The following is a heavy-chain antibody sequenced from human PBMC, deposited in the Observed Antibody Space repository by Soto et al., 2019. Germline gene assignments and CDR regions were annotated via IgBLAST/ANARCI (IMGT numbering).Heavy chain of an antibody. CDR2: INSDGDIT. CDR3: ASLSAPSEY. J-gene: IGHJ4*02. CDR1: GFTFSSYW. V-gene: IGHV3-74*03. Sequence: GGSLRLSCAASGFTFSSYWMHLIRHTPGQGLVWVSHINSDGDITEYADSVKGGLTISRDNTKNALYLQMNRLRAEDTAGYYCASLSAPSEYWGQGTRVTVSS. D-gene: IGHD3-3*01.